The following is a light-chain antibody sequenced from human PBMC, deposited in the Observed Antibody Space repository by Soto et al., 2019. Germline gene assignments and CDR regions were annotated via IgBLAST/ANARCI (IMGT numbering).Light chain of an antibody. CDR3: QQSYSTPYT. CDR2: GES. CDR1: QIISSF. Sequence: DIQMTQSPYSLSASVGDRVTITCRASQIISSFLNCYQQEPGKGPKLLIYGESSLQRGVPSRFSGGGSGTDFTLTIGSLQPEDFATYYCQQSYSTPYTFGPWTELEIK. J-gene: IGKJ2*01. V-gene: IGKV1-39*01.